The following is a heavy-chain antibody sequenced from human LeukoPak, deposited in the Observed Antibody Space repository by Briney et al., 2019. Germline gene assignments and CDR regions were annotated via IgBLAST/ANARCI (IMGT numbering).Heavy chain of an antibody. CDR2: IYWNDDK. CDR1: GFSLSTSGVG. V-gene: IGHV2-5*01. J-gene: IGHJ4*02. Sequence: GSGHTLVNPTQTLTLTCTFSGFSLSTSGVGVGWIRQPPGKALEWLALIYWNDDKRYSPSLKSRLTITKDTSKNQVVLTMTNMDPVDTATYYCAHTFSGYCSSTSCLYYFDYWGQGTLVTVSS. CDR3: AHTFSGYCSSTSCLYYFDY. D-gene: IGHD2-2*01.